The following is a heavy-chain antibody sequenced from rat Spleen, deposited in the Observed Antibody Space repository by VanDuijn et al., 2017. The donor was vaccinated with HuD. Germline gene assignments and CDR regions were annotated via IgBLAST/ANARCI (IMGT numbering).Heavy chain of an antibody. CDR3: VTDSTSSSYWYFDF. Sequence: EVQLVESGGGLVQPGRSLKLSCAASGFTFSNYGMHWIRQAPTKGLEWVASISPSGGNTYYRDSVKGRFTISRDNAKSTLYLQMDSLRSEDTATYYCVTDSTSSSYWYFDFWGPGTMVTVSS. J-gene: IGHJ1*01. CDR2: ISPSGGNT. CDR1: GFTFSNYG. D-gene: IGHD1-2*01. V-gene: IGHV5-19*01.